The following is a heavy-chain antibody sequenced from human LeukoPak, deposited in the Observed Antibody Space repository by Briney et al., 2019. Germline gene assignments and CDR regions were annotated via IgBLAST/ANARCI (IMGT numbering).Heavy chain of an antibody. D-gene: IGHD2-8*01. V-gene: IGHV4-59*08. Sequence: SETLSLTCTVSGGSISSYYWSWIRQPPGKGLERIGYIYNSVSSNYNPSLMGRVAISVDTSENQFSLKLSSVTAADTAVYYCARNGGHSVWNGAFDIWGQGTMVTVSS. CDR1: GGSISSYY. CDR3: ARNGGHSVWNGAFDI. J-gene: IGHJ3*02. CDR2: IYNSVSS.